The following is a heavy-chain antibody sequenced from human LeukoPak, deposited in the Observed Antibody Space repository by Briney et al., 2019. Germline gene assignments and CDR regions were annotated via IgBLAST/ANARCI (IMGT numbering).Heavy chain of an antibody. Sequence: GGSLRLSCAASGFTVSSNYMSWVRQAPGKGLEWVSVIYSGGSTYYADSVKGRFTISRDNAKNSLYLQMNSLRDEDTAVYYCARGLVRGVNWFDPWGQGTLVTVSS. V-gene: IGHV3-66*01. D-gene: IGHD3-10*01. J-gene: IGHJ5*02. CDR3: ARGLVRGVNWFDP. CDR1: GFTVSSNY. CDR2: IYSGGST.